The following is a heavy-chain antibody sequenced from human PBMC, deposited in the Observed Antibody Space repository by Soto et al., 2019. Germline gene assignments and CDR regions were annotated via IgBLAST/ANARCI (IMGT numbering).Heavy chain of an antibody. V-gene: IGHV5-51*01. CDR3: AKDRGRGSPVSGGMDV. Sequence: SLQLSCKGSGYSFTSYWIGWVRQMPGKGLEWMGIIYPGDSDTRYSPSFQGQVTISADKSISTAYLQWNSLRAEDTAVYYCAKDRGRGSPVSGGMDVWGQGTTVTVSS. D-gene: IGHD3-3*01. CDR1: GYSFTSYW. CDR2: IYPGDSDT. J-gene: IGHJ6*02.